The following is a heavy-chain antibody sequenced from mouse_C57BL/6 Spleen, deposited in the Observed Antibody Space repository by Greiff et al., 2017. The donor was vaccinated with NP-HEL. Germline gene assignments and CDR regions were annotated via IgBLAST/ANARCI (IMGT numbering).Heavy chain of an antibody. V-gene: IGHV5-6*01. D-gene: IGHD3-2*02. CDR2: ISSGGSYT. J-gene: IGHJ2*01. CDR1: GFTFSSYG. CDR3: ARQGADSSGYGYFDY. Sequence: EVKLVESGGDLVKPGGSLKLSCAASGFTFSSYGMSWVRQTPDKRLEWVATISSGGSYTYYPDSVKGRFTISRDNAKNTLYLQMSSLKSEDTAMYYCARQGADSSGYGYFDYWGQGTTLTVSS.